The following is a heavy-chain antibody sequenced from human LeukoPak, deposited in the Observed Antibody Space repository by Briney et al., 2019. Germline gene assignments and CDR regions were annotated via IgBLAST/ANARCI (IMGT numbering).Heavy chain of an antibody. V-gene: IGHV1-46*01. J-gene: IGHJ3*02. Sequence: GASVKVSCKASGYTFTSYYMHWVRQAPGQGLEWMGIINPRGGSTSYAQKFQGRVTMTRDMSTSTVYMELSSLRSEDTAVYYCAVDTYYYDSSGEDAFDIWGQGTMVTVSS. CDR2: INPRGGST. CDR1: GYTFTSYY. D-gene: IGHD3-22*01. CDR3: AVDTYYYDSSGEDAFDI.